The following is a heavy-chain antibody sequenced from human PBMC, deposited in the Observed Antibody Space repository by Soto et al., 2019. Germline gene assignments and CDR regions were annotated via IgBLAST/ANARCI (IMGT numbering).Heavy chain of an antibody. V-gene: IGHV1-46*01. D-gene: IGHD2-21*02. CDR1: GDTFTDYY. CDR3: ARGGHVVVVTAALDY. J-gene: IGHJ4*02. CDR2: VNPSGGHT. Sequence: QVQLVQSGAEVKKPGASVKVSCKASGDTFTDYYIHWVRQAPGQGLECMGTVNPSGGHTTYAQHLLGIMTMARDTSTSTLYMELTSLTSADTAVYYCARGGHVVVVTAALDYWGQGTLVTVSS.